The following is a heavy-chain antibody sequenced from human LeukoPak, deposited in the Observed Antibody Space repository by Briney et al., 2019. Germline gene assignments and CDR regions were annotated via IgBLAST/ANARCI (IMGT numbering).Heavy chain of an antibody. V-gene: IGHV3-7*01. CDR2: IKQDGSEK. D-gene: IGHD5-18*01. CDR1: GFTFSSYW. Sequence: GGSLRLSCAASGFTFSSYWMSWVRQAPGKGLERVANIKQDGSEKYYVDSVKGRFTISRDNARTSLYLQMNSLRAEDTAVYYCARWGYTYGSYYFDSWGQGTLVTVSS. J-gene: IGHJ4*02. CDR3: ARWGYTYGSYYFDS.